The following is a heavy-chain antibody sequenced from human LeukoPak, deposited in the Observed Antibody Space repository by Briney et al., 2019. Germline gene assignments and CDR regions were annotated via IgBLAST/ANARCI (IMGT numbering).Heavy chain of an antibody. CDR2: IYYSGST. CDR3: ARSIAAEGFDI. J-gene: IGHJ3*02. V-gene: IGHV4-39*07. Sequence: GSLRLSCAASGFTFSSYGVYWVRQPPGKGLEWIGSIYYSGSTYYNPSLKSRVTISVDTSKNQFSLKLSSVTAADTAVYYCARSIAAEGFDIWGQGTMVTVSS. D-gene: IGHD6-13*01. CDR1: GFTFSSYG.